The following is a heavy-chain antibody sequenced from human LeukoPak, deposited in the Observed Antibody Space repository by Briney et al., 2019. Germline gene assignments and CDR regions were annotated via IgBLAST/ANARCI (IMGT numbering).Heavy chain of an antibody. V-gene: IGHV4-38-2*01. J-gene: IGHJ5*02. CDR1: GDSISSGYY. Sequence: SSETLSLTCAVSGDSISSGYYWGWFRQPPGKGLEWIRGIYHSGSTYYNPSLKSRVTISVDRSKNQFSLKLSSVTAADTAVYYCARVDCCGGSCYSDCWFDPWGHGTLVTVSS. D-gene: IGHD2-15*01. CDR3: ARVDCCGGSCYSDCWFDP. CDR2: IYHSGST.